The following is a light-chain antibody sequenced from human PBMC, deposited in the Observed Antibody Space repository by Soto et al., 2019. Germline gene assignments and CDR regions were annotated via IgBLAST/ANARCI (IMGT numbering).Light chain of an antibody. J-gene: IGLJ2*01. CDR1: SSDVGTYNL. CDR2: QGS. V-gene: IGLV2-23*01. Sequence: QSALTQPASVSGSPGQSITISCTGTSSDVGTYNLVSWYQQHPGKAPKLIIYQGSKRPSGVSYRFSGSRSGDTASLTISGLQAEDEADYYCCSYAGTSTSVVFGGGTQLTVL. CDR3: CSYAGTSTSVV.